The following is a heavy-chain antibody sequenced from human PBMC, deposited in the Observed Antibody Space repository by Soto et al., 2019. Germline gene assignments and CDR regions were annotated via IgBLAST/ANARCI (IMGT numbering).Heavy chain of an antibody. Sequence: QFQLQESGPGLVKPSETLSLTCTVSGASISSPSYYWGWTRQSPGKGLEWIGSIYYSGTTHYNPSLKSRATVSVDTSNMQFSLSLSSVTAADTATYYCVRQPNRPRAGYDWGQGTLVTVSS. CDR3: VRQPNRPRAGYD. CDR1: GASISSPSYY. CDR2: IYYSGTT. D-gene: IGHD5-12*01. J-gene: IGHJ4*02. V-gene: IGHV4-39*01.